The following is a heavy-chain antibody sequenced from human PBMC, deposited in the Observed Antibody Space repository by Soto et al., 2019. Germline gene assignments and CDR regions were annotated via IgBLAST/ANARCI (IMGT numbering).Heavy chain of an antibody. V-gene: IGHV1-69*01. D-gene: IGHD5-12*01. J-gene: IGHJ5*02. Sequence: QVQLVQSGAEVKKPGSSVKVSCKASGGTFSSYAISWVRQAPGQGLEWMGGIIPSFGTANYAQKFQGRVTITADESTSTAYMELSSLRSEDTAVYYCARVKGLEATMEGWFDPWGQGTLVTVSS. CDR1: GGTFSSYA. CDR2: IIPSFGTA. CDR3: ARVKGLEATMEGWFDP.